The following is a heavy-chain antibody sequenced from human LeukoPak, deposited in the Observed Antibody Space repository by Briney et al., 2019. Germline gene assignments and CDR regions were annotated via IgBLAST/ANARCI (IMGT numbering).Heavy chain of an antibody. D-gene: IGHD3-10*01. Sequence: GGPLRLSCAASVFSFSTYWMSWVRQAPGKGLEWVANINQDGTERYLVDSVKGRFTISRDNGKNSVFLQMNSLRDEDTAVYYCTRTLAARSFYFDYWGRGTLVTVSS. CDR3: TRTLAARSFYFDY. CDR1: VFSFSTYW. J-gene: IGHJ4*02. CDR2: INQDGTER. V-gene: IGHV3-7*01.